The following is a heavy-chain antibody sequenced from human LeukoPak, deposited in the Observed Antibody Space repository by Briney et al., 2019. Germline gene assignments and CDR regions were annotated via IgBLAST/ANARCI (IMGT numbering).Heavy chain of an antibody. CDR2: INPNTGLT. J-gene: IGHJ5*02. V-gene: IGHV1-2*02. D-gene: IGHD3-10*01. CDR1: GYTFSDYY. Sequence: ASVKVSCKAPGYTFSDYYLHWVRQAPGLGLEWMGWINPNTGLTNYAQKFRGRITMTRDTSNSTAYMDLTSLRSDDTAVYYCAKDPLWYGEGNWFDPWGQGTLVTVSS. CDR3: AKDPLWYGEGNWFDP.